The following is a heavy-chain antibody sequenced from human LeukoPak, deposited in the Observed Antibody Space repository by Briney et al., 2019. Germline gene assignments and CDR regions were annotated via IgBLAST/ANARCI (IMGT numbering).Heavy chain of an antibody. V-gene: IGHV3-33*01. CDR1: GFTFSSYG. CDR2: IWYDGSNK. CDR3: ARDGSGWSIDY. Sequence: PGGSLRLSCAASGFTFSSYGMHWVRQAPGKGLEWVADIWYDGSNKYYADSVKGRFTISRDNYKNTLYLQMNSLRAEDTAVYYCARDGSGWSIDYWGQGTLVTVSS. J-gene: IGHJ4*02. D-gene: IGHD6-19*01.